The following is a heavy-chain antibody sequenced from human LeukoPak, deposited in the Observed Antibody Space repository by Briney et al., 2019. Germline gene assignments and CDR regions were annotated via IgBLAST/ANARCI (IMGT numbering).Heavy chain of an antibody. CDR1: GYTFTGYY. CDR3: AREHCSGGSCYSRLDY. Sequence: ASVKVSCKASGYTFTGYYMHWVRQAPGQGLEWMGWINPNSGGTNYAQKFQGRVTMTRDTSISTAYMELSRLRSDDTAVYYCAREHCSGGSCYSRLDYWGQGTLVTVSS. J-gene: IGHJ4*02. V-gene: IGHV1-2*02. CDR2: INPNSGGT. D-gene: IGHD2-15*01.